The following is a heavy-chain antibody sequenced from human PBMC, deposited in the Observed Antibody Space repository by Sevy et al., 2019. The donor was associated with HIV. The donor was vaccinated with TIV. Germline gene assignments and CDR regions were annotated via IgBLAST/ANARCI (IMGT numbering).Heavy chain of an antibody. CDR1: GFTFSSYG. CDR2: ISYDGSNK. CDR3: AKVRVPAAMWGYYYYGMDV. D-gene: IGHD2-2*01. J-gene: IGHJ6*02. V-gene: IGHV3-30*18. Sequence: GGSLRLSCAASGFTFSSYGMHWVRQAPGKGLEWVAVISYDGSNKYYADSVKGRFTISRDNSKNTLYLQMNGLRAEDTDGYYCAKVRVPAAMWGYYYYGMDVWGQGTTVTVSS.